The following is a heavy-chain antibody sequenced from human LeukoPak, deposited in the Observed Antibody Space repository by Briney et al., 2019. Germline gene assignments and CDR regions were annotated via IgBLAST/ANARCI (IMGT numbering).Heavy chain of an antibody. J-gene: IGHJ1*01. CDR3: ARGYYDSSDFEYFQH. CDR2: INPNSGDT. Sequence: ASVKVSCKASGYSSTDYYMHWVRQAPGQGLEWMGWINPNSGDTNFAQKFQGRVTMTRDTSISTVYMELSRLRSDDTAVFYCARGYYDSSDFEYFQHWGQGTLVTVSS. V-gene: IGHV1-2*02. D-gene: IGHD3-22*01. CDR1: GYSSTDYY.